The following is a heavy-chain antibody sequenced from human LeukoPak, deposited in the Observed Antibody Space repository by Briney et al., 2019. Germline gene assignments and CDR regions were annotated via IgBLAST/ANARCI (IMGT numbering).Heavy chain of an antibody. V-gene: IGHV3-23*01. J-gene: IGHJ4*02. CDR1: GFTFSDYY. CDR2: ISGSGGST. Sequence: GGSLRLSCAASGFTFSDYYMSWIRQAPGKGLEWVSAISGSGGSTYYADSVKGRFTISRDNSKNTLYLQMNSLRAEDTAVYYCAKRSGEYYYDSSGYFDYWGQGTLVTVSS. D-gene: IGHD3-22*01. CDR3: AKRSGEYYYDSSGYFDY.